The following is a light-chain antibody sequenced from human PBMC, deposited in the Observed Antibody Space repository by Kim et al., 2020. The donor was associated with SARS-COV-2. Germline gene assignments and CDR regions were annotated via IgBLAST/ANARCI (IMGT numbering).Light chain of an antibody. CDR3: QQYNKWPPS. Sequence: VSPWERVTLSCRASQSVYSTLAWYRQKPGRPPRLLIYGASARATGIPARFSGSGFGTEFTLTVSSLQSEDFAVYYCQQYNKWPPSFGPGTKVDIK. CDR1: QSVYST. CDR2: GAS. J-gene: IGKJ3*01. V-gene: IGKV3-15*01.